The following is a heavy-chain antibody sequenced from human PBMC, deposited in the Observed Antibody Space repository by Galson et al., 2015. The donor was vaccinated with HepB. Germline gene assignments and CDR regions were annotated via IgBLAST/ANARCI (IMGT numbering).Heavy chain of an antibody. J-gene: IGHJ3*01. CDR1: GFTFSNYR. CDR3: ARERIDCISTSCYGVAFDV. V-gene: IGHV3-21*01. Sequence: SLRLSCAASGFTFSNYRMNLVRQAPGEGLEWVSSISSTSNIYYADSVKGRFTISRDNAKNSLHLQMSSLRVEDTAVYFCARERIDCISTSCYGVAFDVWGQGTMVTVSS. CDR2: ISSTSNI. D-gene: IGHD2-2*01.